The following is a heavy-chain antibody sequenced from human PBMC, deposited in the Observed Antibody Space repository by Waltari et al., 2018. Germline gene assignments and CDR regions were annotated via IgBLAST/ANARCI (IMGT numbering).Heavy chain of an antibody. Sequence: QVQLQESGPGLVKPSQTLSLTCTVSGGSISSGGYYWSWIRQHPGKGLEWIGYIYYSGSTYYNPSLKSRVTISVDTSKNQFSLKLSSVTAAYTAVYYCARGGPGYDILTGLRDDAFDIWGQGTMVTVSS. J-gene: IGHJ3*02. CDR3: ARGGPGYDILTGLRDDAFDI. D-gene: IGHD3-9*01. V-gene: IGHV4-31*03. CDR2: IYYSGST. CDR1: GGSISSGGYY.